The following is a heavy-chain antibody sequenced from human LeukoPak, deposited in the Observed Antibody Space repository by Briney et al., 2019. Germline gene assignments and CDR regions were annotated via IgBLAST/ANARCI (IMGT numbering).Heavy chain of an antibody. Sequence: GGSLRLSCAASGFTFSSYAMSWVRQAPGKGLEWVSAISGSGGSTYYADSVKGRSTISRDNSKNTLYLQMNSLRAEDTAVYYCAKDPGPADFPDAFDIWGQGTMVTVSS. V-gene: IGHV3-23*01. CDR2: ISGSGGST. CDR3: AKDPGPADFPDAFDI. J-gene: IGHJ3*02. D-gene: IGHD2-21*02. CDR1: GFTFSSYA.